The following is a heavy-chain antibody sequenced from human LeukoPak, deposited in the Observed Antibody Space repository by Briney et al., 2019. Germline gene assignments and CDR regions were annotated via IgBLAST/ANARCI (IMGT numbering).Heavy chain of an antibody. J-gene: IGHJ6*03. CDR2: IYSGGST. D-gene: IGHD6-19*01. CDR3: AGGWTTYYYYYYMDV. CDR1: GFTVSSNY. V-gene: IGHV3-53*01. Sequence: GGSLRLSCAASGFTVSSNYMSWVRQAPGKGLEWVSVIYSGGSTYYADSVKGRFTISRDNSRNTLYLQMNSLRAEDTAVYYCAGGWTTYYYYYYMDVWGKGTTVTVSS.